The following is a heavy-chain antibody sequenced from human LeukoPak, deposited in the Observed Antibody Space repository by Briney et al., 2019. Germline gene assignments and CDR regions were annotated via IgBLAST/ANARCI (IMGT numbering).Heavy chain of an antibody. J-gene: IGHJ4*02. V-gene: IGHV3-7*05. CDR2: IKEDGSEK. CDR3: VRSYDY. CDR1: GFSLSNHG. Sequence: GGSLRLSCAASGFSLSNHGMNWVRQAPGKGLEWVANIKEDGSEKYYVDSVKGRFTISRDNAANSLYLQMGSLRGEDTAVYYCVRSYDYWGQGTLVTVSS.